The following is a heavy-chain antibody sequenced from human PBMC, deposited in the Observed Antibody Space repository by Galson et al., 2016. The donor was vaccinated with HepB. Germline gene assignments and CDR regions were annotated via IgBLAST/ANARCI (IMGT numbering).Heavy chain of an antibody. CDR1: GFTFSTYS. Sequence: SLRLSCAASGFTFSTYSMNWVRQAPGKGLEWVSYISSSSSAIYYADSVKGRFTISRDNAKNSLYLQMNSLRDEGTAVYYCARDRGSYSPFDYWGQGTLVTVSS. D-gene: IGHD3-10*01. V-gene: IGHV3-48*02. J-gene: IGHJ4*02. CDR3: ARDRGSYSPFDY. CDR2: ISSSSSAI.